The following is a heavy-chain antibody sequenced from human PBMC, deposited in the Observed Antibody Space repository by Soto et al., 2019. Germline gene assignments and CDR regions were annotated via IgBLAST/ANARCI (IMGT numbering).Heavy chain of an antibody. Sequence: SETLSLTCTVSGGSISSYYWSWIRQPPGKGLEWIGSIYYSGSTYYNPSLKSRVTISVDTSKNQFSLKLSSVTAADTAVYYCARLRGYYDSSGYPGSFDSWRQAPLVTVSS. D-gene: IGHD3-22*01. CDR1: GGSISSYY. CDR3: ARLRGYYDSSGYPGSFDS. CDR2: IYYSGST. V-gene: IGHV4-59*05. J-gene: IGHJ4*02.